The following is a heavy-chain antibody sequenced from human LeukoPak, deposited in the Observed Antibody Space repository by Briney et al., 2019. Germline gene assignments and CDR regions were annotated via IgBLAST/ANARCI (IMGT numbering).Heavy chain of an antibody. J-gene: IGHJ4*02. CDR2: ISGSGGST. CDR1: GFTFSSYA. D-gene: IGHD2-2*03. CDR3: AKDSHWILFDD. Sequence: GSLRLSCAASGFTFSSYATSWVRQAPGKGLEWVSAISGSGGSTYYADSVKGRFTISRDNSKNTLYLQMNSLRDEDTAVYYCAKDSHWILFDDWGQGTLVTVSS. V-gene: IGHV3-23*01.